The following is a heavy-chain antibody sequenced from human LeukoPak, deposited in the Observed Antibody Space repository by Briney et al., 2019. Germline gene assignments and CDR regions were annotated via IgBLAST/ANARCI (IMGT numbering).Heavy chain of an antibody. CDR2: ISSSSSYI. D-gene: IGHD6-19*01. V-gene: IGHV3-21*01. J-gene: IGHJ4*02. CDR3: ARDRYSSRLEAIIDY. Sequence: GGSLGPSCAASGFTFSSYSMNWVRQAPGKGLEWVSSISSSSSYIYYADSVKGRFTISRDNAKNSLYLQMNSLRAEDTAVYYCARDRYSSRLEAIIDYGGQGTLVTVSS. CDR1: GFTFSSYS.